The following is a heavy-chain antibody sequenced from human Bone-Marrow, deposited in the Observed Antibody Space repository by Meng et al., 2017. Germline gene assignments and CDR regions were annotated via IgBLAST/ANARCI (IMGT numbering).Heavy chain of an antibody. CDR2: ISSDGNSK. V-gene: IGHV3-30*01. CDR1: GFTFSSYP. CDR3: ARAYYFESSGYSFLGSYYFDY. J-gene: IGHJ4*02. D-gene: IGHD3-22*01. Sequence: GESLKISCGVSGFTFSSYPMHWVRQTTGKGLEWVAMISSDGNSKYYGDSVKGRFTISRDNSNNTLLLQVNSLRAEDTAVYYCARAYYFESSGYSFLGSYYFDYWGQGTPVTVSS.